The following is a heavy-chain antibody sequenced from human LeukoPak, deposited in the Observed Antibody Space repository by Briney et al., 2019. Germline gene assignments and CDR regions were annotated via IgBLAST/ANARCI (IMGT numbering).Heavy chain of an antibody. CDR2: ISYDGSNK. V-gene: IGHV3-30-3*01. CDR3: AREGSIAAAGSFDY. CDR1: GFTFSSYA. J-gene: IGHJ4*02. D-gene: IGHD6-13*01. Sequence: GGSPRLSCAASGFTFSSYAMHWVRQAPGKGLEWVAVISYDGSNKYYADSVKGRFTISRDNSKNTLYLQMNSLRAEDTAVYYCAREGSIAAAGSFDYWGQGTLVTVSS.